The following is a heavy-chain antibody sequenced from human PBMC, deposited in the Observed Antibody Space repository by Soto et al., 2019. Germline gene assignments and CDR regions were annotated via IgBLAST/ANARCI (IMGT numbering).Heavy chain of an antibody. CDR1: GFNLSSYA. CDR3: AREGQPAAGTTPHN. D-gene: IGHD6-13*01. V-gene: IGHV3-30*04. J-gene: IGHJ4*02. Sequence: GGSLRLSCAASGFNLSSYAMHWVRQAPGKGLEWVAVISYDGGKKYYADSVKGRFTISRDNSQNTLYVEMTSLSAEHTAVYYCAREGQPAAGTTPHNWGQGTLVTVSS. CDR2: ISYDGGKK.